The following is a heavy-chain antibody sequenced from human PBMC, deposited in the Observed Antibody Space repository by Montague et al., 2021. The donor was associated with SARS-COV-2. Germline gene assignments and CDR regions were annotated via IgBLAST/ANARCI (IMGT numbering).Heavy chain of an antibody. J-gene: IGHJ6*02. D-gene: IGHD3-3*01. CDR1: GGSFSGYY. Sequence: SETLSLTRAVYGGSFSGYYWSWIRQPPGKGLEWIGEINHSGSTNYNPSLKSRVTISVDTSKNQFSLKLSSVTAADTAVYYCARGPGVVIILAIYYYGMDVWVQGTTVTVSS. V-gene: IGHV4-34*01. CDR2: INHSGST. CDR3: ARGPGVVIILAIYYYGMDV.